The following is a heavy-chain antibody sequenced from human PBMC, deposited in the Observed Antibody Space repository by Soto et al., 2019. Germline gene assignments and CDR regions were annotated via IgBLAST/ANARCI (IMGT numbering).Heavy chain of an antibody. CDR1: GDSISSYY. Sequence: QVQLQESGPGLVKPSETLSLTCAVSGDSISSYYCMWIRQPPGKGLESIGYLYYGRSANYNPSLQSRVTLSGDTSTNQCSLPLSSRTAADTAVYYCALRSMAVVPEYWGQGTLVTVSS. CDR3: ALRSMAVVPEY. J-gene: IGHJ4*02. CDR2: LYYGRSA. V-gene: IGHV4-59*01. D-gene: IGHD2-15*01.